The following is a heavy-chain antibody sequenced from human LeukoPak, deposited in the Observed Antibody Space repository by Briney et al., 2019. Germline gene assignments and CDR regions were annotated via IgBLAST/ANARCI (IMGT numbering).Heavy chain of an antibody. CDR3: AGGEHPSYGSGSYFLY. V-gene: IGHV4-38-2*02. J-gene: IGHJ1*01. CDR1: GYSISSGYY. D-gene: IGHD3-10*01. CDR2: IYHSGST. Sequence: PSETLSLTCTVSGYSISSGYYWGWIRRHPGKGLEWIGSIYHSGSTYYNPSLKSRVTISVDTTTNHFSLKLRTATAAATAVYYFAGGEHPSYGSGSYFLYGGQGTLVTVTS.